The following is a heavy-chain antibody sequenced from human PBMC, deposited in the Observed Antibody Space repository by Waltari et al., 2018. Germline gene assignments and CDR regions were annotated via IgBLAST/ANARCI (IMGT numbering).Heavy chain of an antibody. CDR1: GFTFGSCG. J-gene: IGHJ4*02. CDR3: VKETTYSHGSDY. CDR2: IWHDGSNK. Sequence: QVQLVESGGGVVQPGGSLRLSCAASGFTFGSCGMYWVRQPPGKGLEWVAVIWHDGSNKYYADSAKGRFTISRDNSKNTLYLQMNSLRAEDTAVYYCVKETTYSHGSDYWGQGTLVTVSS. V-gene: IGHV3-33*06. D-gene: IGHD5-18*01.